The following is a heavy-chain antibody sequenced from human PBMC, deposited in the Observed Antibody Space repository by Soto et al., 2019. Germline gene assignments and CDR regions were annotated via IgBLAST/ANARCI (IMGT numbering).Heavy chain of an antibody. CDR2: INPSGST. J-gene: IGHJ3*02. CDR1: GGSFSGYY. Sequence: QVQLQQWGAGLLKSSETLSLTCAFYGGSFSGYYWSWIRQPPGKGLEWLGDINPSGSTNYNPSLRIRVIMSVDTSKKQFSLNVTSWTAADTAVYYCAGGARRRSPRDAFDIWGQGTMVTVSS. V-gene: IGHV4-34*01. CDR3: AGGARRRSPRDAFDI.